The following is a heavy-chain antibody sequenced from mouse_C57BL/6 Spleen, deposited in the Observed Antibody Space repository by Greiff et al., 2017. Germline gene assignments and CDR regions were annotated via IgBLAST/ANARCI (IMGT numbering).Heavy chain of an antibody. V-gene: IGHV1-82*01. Sequence: QVQLQQSGPELVKPGASVKISCKASGYAFSSSWMNWVKQRPGKGLEWIGRIYPGAGDANYNGKFKGKATLTADQYSSTASMQLRSLTSEDSAVYFCARDGYDDYYAMDYWGQGTSVTVSA. CDR2: IYPGAGDA. J-gene: IGHJ4*01. D-gene: IGHD2-2*01. CDR1: GYAFSSSW. CDR3: ARDGYDDYYAMDY.